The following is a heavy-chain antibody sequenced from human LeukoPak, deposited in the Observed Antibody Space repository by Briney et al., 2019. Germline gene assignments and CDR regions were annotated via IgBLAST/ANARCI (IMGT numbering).Heavy chain of an antibody. CDR1: GYSFTSYW. CDR2: IYPGDSDT. Sequence: GESLKISCKGSGYSFTSYWIGWVRQMPGKGLEWMGIIYPGDSDTRYSPSFQGQVTISADKSISTAYLQWSSLKASGTAMYYCARKCRGDTCSDAFDIWGQGTMVIVSS. CDR3: ARKCRGDTCSDAFDI. J-gene: IGHJ3*02. V-gene: IGHV5-51*01. D-gene: IGHD2-15*01.